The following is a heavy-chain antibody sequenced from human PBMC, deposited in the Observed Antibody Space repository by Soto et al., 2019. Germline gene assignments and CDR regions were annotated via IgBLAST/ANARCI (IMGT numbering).Heavy chain of an antibody. CDR3: ARSLKGYCSGGSGYDY. CDR1: GFTFSSYS. D-gene: IGHD2-15*01. J-gene: IGHJ4*02. V-gene: IGHV3-21*01. Sequence: EVQLVESGGGLVKPGGSLRLSCAASGFTFSSYSMNWVRQAPGKGLEWVSSISSSSSYIYYADSVKGRFTISRDNAKNSLYLQMNSLRAEDTAVYYCARSLKGYCSGGSGYDYWGQGTLVTVSS. CDR2: ISSSSSYI.